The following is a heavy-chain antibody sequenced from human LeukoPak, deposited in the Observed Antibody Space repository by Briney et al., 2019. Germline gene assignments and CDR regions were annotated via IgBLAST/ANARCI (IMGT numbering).Heavy chain of an antibody. V-gene: IGHV4-34*01. CDR2: INHSGST. J-gene: IGHJ4*02. CDR3: ARAPTKYCSGGSCDDY. D-gene: IGHD2-15*01. CDR1: GGSFSGYY. Sequence: SETLSLTCAVYGGSFSGYYWSWIRQPPGKGLEGMGEINHSGSTNYNPSLTSPFTISVPPSKPQFSLKLSSLTAADTAVYYCARAPTKYCSGGSCDDYWGQGTLVTVSS.